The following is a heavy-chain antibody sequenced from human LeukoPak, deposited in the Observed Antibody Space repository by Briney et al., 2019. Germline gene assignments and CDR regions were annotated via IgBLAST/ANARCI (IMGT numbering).Heavy chain of an antibody. CDR3: VRDRTKYCSSTSCPLDY. D-gene: IGHD2-2*01. V-gene: IGHV1-2*02. CDR1: GYSFTGYY. J-gene: IGHJ4*02. Sequence: ASVKVSCKASGYSFTGYYMHWVRQAPGQGLEWMGWINPYSGGTNYAQKCQGRVTMTRDTSISTVYMELRRLRSDDTAVYSCVRDRTKYCSSTSCPLDYWGQGTLVTVSS. CDR2: INPYSGGT.